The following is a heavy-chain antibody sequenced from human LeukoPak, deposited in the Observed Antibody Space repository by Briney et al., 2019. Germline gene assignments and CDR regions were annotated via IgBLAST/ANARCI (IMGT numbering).Heavy chain of an antibody. CDR2: TYYRSKWYN. D-gene: IGHD2-2*03. V-gene: IGHV6-1*01. Sequence: SQTLSLTCAISGDSVSSNSAAWNWIRQSPSRGLEWLGRTYYRSKWYNDYAVSVKSRITINPDTSKNQFSLQLNSVTPEDTAVYYCARARLDIVVAPAAGGYMDVWGKGTTVTVSS. CDR1: GDSVSSNSAA. J-gene: IGHJ6*03. CDR3: ARARLDIVVAPAAGGYMDV.